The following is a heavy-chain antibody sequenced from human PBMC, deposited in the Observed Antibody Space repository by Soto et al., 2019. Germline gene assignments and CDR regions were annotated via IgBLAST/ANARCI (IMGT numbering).Heavy chain of an antibody. J-gene: IGHJ6*02. CDR2: IPQDGVDG. V-gene: IGHV3-7*03. CDR1: GFTFSMYS. D-gene: IGHD3-22*01. CDR3: VRDHLILPAHDFFYGSDG. Sequence: EVKLVESGGGLVQPGDSLRLSCEVSGFTFSMYSMSWVRQSPGKGLEWVAKIPQDGVDGHYADSVKGRFIISRDNGKNSLYLQLNNLRAEDTAVHYCVRDHLILPAHDFFYGSDGWGRGATVTVSS.